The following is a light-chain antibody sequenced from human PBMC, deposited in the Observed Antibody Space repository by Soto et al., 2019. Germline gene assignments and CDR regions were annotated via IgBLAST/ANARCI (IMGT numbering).Light chain of an antibody. Sequence: QSVLTQPPSVSGDPGQRVTISCTGSSSNIGAGYDVHWYQQLPGTAPKLLIYGNSNRPSGVPDRFSGSKSGTSASLAITGLQAEDEADYYCQSYDSSLSANYVFGTGTKLTVL. J-gene: IGLJ1*01. CDR2: GNS. CDR3: QSYDSSLSANYV. CDR1: SSNIGAGYD. V-gene: IGLV1-40*01.